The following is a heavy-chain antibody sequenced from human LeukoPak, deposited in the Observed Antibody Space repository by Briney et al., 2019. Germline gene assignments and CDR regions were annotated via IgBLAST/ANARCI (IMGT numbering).Heavy chain of an antibody. D-gene: IGHD3-22*01. Sequence: SETLSLTCTVSGGSISNSNYYWGWIRQPPGKGLEWIGSIDYSGSSYYNPSLKSRVTISVDTSKNQFSLKLSSVTAADTAVYYCARDFVYYDSSGYYYPFDYWGQGTLVTVSS. CDR1: GGSISNSNYY. J-gene: IGHJ4*02. CDR2: IDYSGSS. V-gene: IGHV4-39*02. CDR3: ARDFVYYDSSGYYYPFDY.